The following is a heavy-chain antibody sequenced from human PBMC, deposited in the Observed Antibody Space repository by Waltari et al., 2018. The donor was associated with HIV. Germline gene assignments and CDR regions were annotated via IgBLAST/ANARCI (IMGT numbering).Heavy chain of an antibody. D-gene: IGHD3-16*01. J-gene: IGHJ4*02. Sequence: QVQLVQSGAEVKKPGASVKVSCKASGYTITGYFLHWVRQAPGQGLEWMGRLNPSSGKTNYAQKFQGRLTMPSDTSSNTAYMELSSLRSDDTAVYYCARDMGPFNNWGQGTLVTVSS. CDR1: GYTITGYF. CDR2: LNPSSGKT. CDR3: ARDMGPFNN. V-gene: IGHV1-2*06.